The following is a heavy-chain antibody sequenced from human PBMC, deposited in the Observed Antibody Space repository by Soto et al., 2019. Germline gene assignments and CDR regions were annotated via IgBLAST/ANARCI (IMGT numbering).Heavy chain of an antibody. Sequence: GGSLRLSCAASGFTFSSYSMNWVRQAPGKGLEWVSSISSSSSYIYYADSVKGRFTISRDNAKNSLYLQMNSPRAEDTAVYYCARERRTPRSSSNAFDIWGQGTMVTVSS. D-gene: IGHD6-6*01. V-gene: IGHV3-21*01. CDR1: GFTFSSYS. CDR3: ARERRTPRSSSNAFDI. J-gene: IGHJ3*02. CDR2: ISSSSSYI.